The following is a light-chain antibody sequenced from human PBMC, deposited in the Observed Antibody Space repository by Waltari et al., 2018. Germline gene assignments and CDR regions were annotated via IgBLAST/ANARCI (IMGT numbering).Light chain of an antibody. Sequence: DIQMTQSPSSLSAFVGDRVTITCQASQEIDNFLNWYQKKSGQAPKLLIYDASNLETGVSSRFIGRASGTDFTLTITSLQPEDIATYYCQQYENLPITFGQGTRLEIK. CDR1: QEIDNF. V-gene: IGKV1-33*01. CDR2: DAS. J-gene: IGKJ5*01. CDR3: QQYENLPIT.